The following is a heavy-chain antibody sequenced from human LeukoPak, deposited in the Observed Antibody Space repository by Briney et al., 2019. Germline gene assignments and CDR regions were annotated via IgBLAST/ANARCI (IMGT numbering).Heavy chain of an antibody. V-gene: IGHV4-59*08. J-gene: IGHJ4*02. D-gene: IGHD3/OR15-3a*01. CDR1: GGSISSYY. CDR2: IYYSGST. Sequence: SETLSLTCTVSGGSISSYYWSWIRQPPGKGLEWIGYIYYSGSTNYNPSLKSRVTISVDTSKNQFSLRLTSVTAADTAVYYCARQTGSGLFILPGGQGTLVTVSS. CDR3: ARQTGSGLFILP.